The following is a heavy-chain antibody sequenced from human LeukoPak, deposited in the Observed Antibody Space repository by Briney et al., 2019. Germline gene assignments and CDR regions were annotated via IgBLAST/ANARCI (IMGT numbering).Heavy chain of an antibody. CDR3: ARSHYYDSSGYSSCGY. J-gene: IGHJ4*02. V-gene: IGHV1-2*04. CDR2: INPNSGGT. CDR1: GYTFTGYY. D-gene: IGHD3-22*01. Sequence: GASVKVSCKASGYTFTGYYMHWVRQAPGQGLEWMGRINPNSGGTNYAQKFQGWVTMTRDTSISTAYMELSRLRSDDTAVYYCARSHYYDSSGYSSCGYWGQGTLVTVSS.